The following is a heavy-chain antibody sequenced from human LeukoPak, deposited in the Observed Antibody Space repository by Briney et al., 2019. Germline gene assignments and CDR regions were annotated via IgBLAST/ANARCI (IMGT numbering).Heavy chain of an antibody. CDR3: ARGTLGYYYYGMDV. CDR1: GDSISSYY. CDR2: SYYSGGT. J-gene: IGHJ6*02. D-gene: IGHD3-10*01. Sequence: SETLSLTCNVSGDSISSYYWNWIRQPPGKGLEWIGYSYYSGGTDYNPSLKSRVTISLDTSKNQLSLNLSAVTAADTAFYYCARGTLGYYYYGMDVWGQGTTVTVSS. V-gene: IGHV4-59*01.